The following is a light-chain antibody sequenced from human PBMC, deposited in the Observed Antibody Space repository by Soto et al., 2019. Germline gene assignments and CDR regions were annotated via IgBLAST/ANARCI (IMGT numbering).Light chain of an antibody. Sequence: QTVVTQEPSLTVSPGGTVTLTCATSTGAVTSGYYPNWFQQKPGQAPRALIYSTNHKYSWTPARFSGSLLGGKAALTLSGVQPEYEADYYCLLYYGGQLGVFGGGTKVTVL. CDR2: STN. V-gene: IGLV7-43*01. CDR1: TGAVTSGYY. J-gene: IGLJ2*01. CDR3: LLYYGGQLGV.